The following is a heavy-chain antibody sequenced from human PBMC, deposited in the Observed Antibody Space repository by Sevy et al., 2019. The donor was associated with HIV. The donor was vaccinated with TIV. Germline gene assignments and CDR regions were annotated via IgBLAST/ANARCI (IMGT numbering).Heavy chain of an antibody. Sequence: GSLRLSCAASGFTFSSYWMHWVRQAPGKGLVWVSRINSDGSSTSYADSVKGRFTISRDNAKNTLYLQMNSLRAEDTAVYYCSSSKGDYYYGSGSLHADYWGQGTLVTVSS. J-gene: IGHJ4*02. CDR2: INSDGSST. V-gene: IGHV3-74*01. D-gene: IGHD3-10*01. CDR1: GFTFSSYW. CDR3: SSSKGDYYYGSGSLHADY.